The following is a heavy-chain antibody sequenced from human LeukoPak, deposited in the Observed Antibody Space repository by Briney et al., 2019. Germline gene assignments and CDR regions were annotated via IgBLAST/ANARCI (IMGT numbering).Heavy chain of an antibody. Sequence: GGSLRLSCAASGFTFSSYDMHWVRQAPGKGLEWVTFIRYDGSTKYYGDSVKGRFTISRDNPKNTLYLQMNSLGPEDTAVYHCVKDLGSYAFDIWDQGTMVTVSS. CDR1: GFTFSSYD. CDR3: VKDLGSYAFDI. CDR2: IRYDGSTK. J-gene: IGHJ3*02. V-gene: IGHV3-30*02. D-gene: IGHD3-10*01.